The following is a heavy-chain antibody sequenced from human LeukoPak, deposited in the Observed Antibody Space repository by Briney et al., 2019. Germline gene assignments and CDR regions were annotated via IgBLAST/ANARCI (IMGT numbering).Heavy chain of an antibody. Sequence: ASVKVSCKASGGSFRSSTFAWVRQAPGRGLGWMGGIIPIFGTANYALEFQGRATITTDESTSTVYMELSSLISEDTAMYYCARGPLHVALSSGYLKWLDPWGQGTLVTVSA. CDR3: ARGPLHVALSSGYLKWLDP. V-gene: IGHV1-69*05. D-gene: IGHD3-22*01. J-gene: IGHJ5*02. CDR1: GGSFRSST. CDR2: IIPIFGTA.